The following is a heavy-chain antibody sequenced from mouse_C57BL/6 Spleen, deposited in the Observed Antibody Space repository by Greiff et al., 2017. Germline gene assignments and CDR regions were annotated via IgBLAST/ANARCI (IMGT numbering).Heavy chain of an antibody. CDR3: ARGGLRLMDY. D-gene: IGHD2-4*01. CDR1: GYSFTGYY. J-gene: IGHJ4*01. Sequence: VHVKQSGPELVKPGASVKISCKASGYSFTGYYMNWVKQSPEKSLEWIGEINPSTGGTTYNQKFKAKATLTVDKSSSTAYMQLKSLTSEDSAVYYCARGGLRLMDYWGQGTSVTVSS. CDR2: INPSTGGT. V-gene: IGHV1-42*01.